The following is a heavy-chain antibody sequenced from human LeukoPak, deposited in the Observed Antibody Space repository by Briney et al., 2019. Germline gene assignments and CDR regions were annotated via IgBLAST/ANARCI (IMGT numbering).Heavy chain of an antibody. D-gene: IGHD5-18*01. V-gene: IGHV3-23*01. Sequence: GGSLRLSCAASGFTFSTYAMNWVRQAPGKGLEWVSAINHSGGSIYYADSVKGRFTVSRDNSKNTLYLRMNSLRAEDTAIYYCAKDQDPSMVTSNYFHSWGQGALVTVSS. J-gene: IGHJ4*02. CDR2: INHSGGSI. CDR1: GFTFSTYA. CDR3: AKDQDPSMVTSNYFHS.